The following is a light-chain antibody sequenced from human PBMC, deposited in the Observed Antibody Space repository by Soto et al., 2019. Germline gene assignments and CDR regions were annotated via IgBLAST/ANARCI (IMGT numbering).Light chain of an antibody. CDR2: SDD. CDR3: AAWDASLKAVL. Sequence: QSVLTQPPSASGTPGQRVTISCSGSSSNIGSNSVFWYQHLPGTTPKFLIYSDDQRPSGVPDRFSGSKSGTSASLAISGLQSEDEADYYCAAWDASLKAVLFGGGTQLTVL. J-gene: IGLJ2*01. V-gene: IGLV1-44*01. CDR1: SSNIGSNS.